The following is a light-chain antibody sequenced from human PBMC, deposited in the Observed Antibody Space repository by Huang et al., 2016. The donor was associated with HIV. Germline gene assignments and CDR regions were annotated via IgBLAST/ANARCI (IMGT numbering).Light chain of an antibody. Sequence: DIQMTQSPSSLSASVGDRVTITCRASQTIKKYLNWYQQKPGQAPRLLIYGESNLQTEVPSRFSGSGSGTDFSLIISSLQPEDFAIYYCQQSHSTPQTFGQGTRLDIK. CDR2: GES. CDR3: QQSHSTPQT. J-gene: IGKJ5*01. V-gene: IGKV1-39*01. CDR1: QTIKKY.